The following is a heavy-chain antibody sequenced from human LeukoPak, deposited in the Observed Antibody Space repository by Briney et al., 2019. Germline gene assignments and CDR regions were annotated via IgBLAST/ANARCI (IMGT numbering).Heavy chain of an antibody. CDR1: GGSISSSSHY. J-gene: IGHJ6*02. Sequence: SETLSLTCTVSGGSISSSSHYWGWIRQPPGKALEWIGTIYYSGSAYYNPSLKSRVTISVDTSKNQFSLKLSSVTAADTAVYYCARLGGSYGMDVWGQGTTVTVSS. CDR2: IYYSGSA. V-gene: IGHV4-39*01. D-gene: IGHD3-16*01. CDR3: ARLGGSYGMDV.